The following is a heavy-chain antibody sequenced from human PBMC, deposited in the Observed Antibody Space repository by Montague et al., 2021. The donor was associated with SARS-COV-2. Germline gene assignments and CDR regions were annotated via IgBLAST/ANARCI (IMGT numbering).Heavy chain of an antibody. CDR2: ISTSSSTI. CDR1: GFIFSSYS. CDR3: ARDLGLVPAMVYYYYYGMDV. Sequence: SLRVSCAASGFIFSSYSMNWVRQAPGKGLEWVSYISTSSSTIYYADSVKGRFTISRDNAKNSLYLQMNSLRDEDTAVYYCARDLGLVPAMVYYYYYGMDVWGQGTTVTVSS. D-gene: IGHD5-18*01. J-gene: IGHJ6*02. V-gene: IGHV3-48*02.